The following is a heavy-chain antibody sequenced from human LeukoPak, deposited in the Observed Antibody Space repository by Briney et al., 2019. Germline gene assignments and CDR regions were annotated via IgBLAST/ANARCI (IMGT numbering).Heavy chain of an antibody. CDR1: GYTFTGYY. Sequence: ASVKVSCKASGYTFTGYYMHWVRQAPGQGLEWMGWINPNNGDTKYSQKFQGRVTMTRDMSITTTYMELSRLRSDDTAVYYCARDLAASGTDYWGRGTLVTVSP. D-gene: IGHD6-13*01. V-gene: IGHV1-2*02. CDR2: INPNNGDT. J-gene: IGHJ4*02. CDR3: ARDLAASGTDY.